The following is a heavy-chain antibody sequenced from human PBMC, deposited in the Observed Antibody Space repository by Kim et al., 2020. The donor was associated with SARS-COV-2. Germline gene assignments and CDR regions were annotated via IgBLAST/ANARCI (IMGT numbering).Heavy chain of an antibody. CDR3: AKVDGSAGYFLDY. V-gene: IGHV4-39*06. CDR1: GGSISSTTYY. J-gene: IGHJ4*02. D-gene: IGHD3-10*01. CDR2: FHCTGSY. Sequence: SETLSLTCSVSGGSISSTTYYWVWHPPRPGVELVWIINFHCTGSYYSNPSIGSRIIISANKNKYQFPLKFTSVTDAAASYYFCAKVDGSAGYFLDYCGLG.